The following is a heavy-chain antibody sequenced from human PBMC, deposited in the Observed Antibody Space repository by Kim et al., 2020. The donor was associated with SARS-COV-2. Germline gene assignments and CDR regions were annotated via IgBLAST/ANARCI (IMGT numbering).Heavy chain of an antibody. CDR2: INTNTGNP. V-gene: IGHV7-4-1*02. CDR3: ARELRDSSGYYAVGYYYGMDV. CDR1: GYTFTSYA. J-gene: IGHJ6*02. D-gene: IGHD3-22*01. Sequence: ASVKVSCKASGYTFTSYAMNWVRQAPGQGLEWMGWINTNTGNPTYAQGFTGRFVFSLDTSVSTAYLQISSLKAEDTAVYYCARELRDSSGYYAVGYYYGMDVWGQGTTVTVSS.